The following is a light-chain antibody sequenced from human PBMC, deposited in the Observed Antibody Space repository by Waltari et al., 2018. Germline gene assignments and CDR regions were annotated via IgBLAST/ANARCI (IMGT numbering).Light chain of an antibody. Sequence: SYVVTQPPSVSVAPGETATITCGGDNIGTYRVHWYQQKAGQAPVLVIFYDRDRPSGIPQRFSGYNSGNTATLTISRVEAGDEARYYCHVWHPHVDPGVFGTGTEVTVL. J-gene: IGLJ1*01. V-gene: IGLV3-21*04. CDR1: NIGTYR. CDR2: YDR. CDR3: HVWHPHVDPGV.